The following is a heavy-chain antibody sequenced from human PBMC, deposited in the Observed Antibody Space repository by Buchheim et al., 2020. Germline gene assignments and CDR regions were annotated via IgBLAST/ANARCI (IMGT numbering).Heavy chain of an antibody. CDR2: IYNGVTT. CDR1: GGSISSGGYY. CDR3: ARAGYYDSRGYLGDFDY. D-gene: IGHD3-22*01. Sequence: VQLQESGPGLVKPSQTLSLTCTVSGGSISSGGYYWNWIRHHPGKGREWIGYIYNGVTTHYNPSLRSRLIIAVDKCENQFSLKLSSVTAADTAVYYCARAGYYDSRGYLGDFDYWGQGTL. V-gene: IGHV4-31*03. J-gene: IGHJ4*02.